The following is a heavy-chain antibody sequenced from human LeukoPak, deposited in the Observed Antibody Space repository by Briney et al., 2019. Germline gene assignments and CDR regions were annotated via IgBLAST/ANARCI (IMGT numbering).Heavy chain of an antibody. Sequence: GGSLRLSCAASGFTFSSYWMSWVRQAPGKGLEWVANIKQDGSEKYYVDSVKGRFTISRDNAKNSLYLQMNSLRAEDTAVYYCARDLSYSSGWYENGYYFDYWGQGTLVTVSS. CDR3: ARDLSYSSGWYENGYYFDY. V-gene: IGHV3-7*01. CDR2: IKQDGSEK. D-gene: IGHD6-19*01. CDR1: GFTFSSYW. J-gene: IGHJ4*02.